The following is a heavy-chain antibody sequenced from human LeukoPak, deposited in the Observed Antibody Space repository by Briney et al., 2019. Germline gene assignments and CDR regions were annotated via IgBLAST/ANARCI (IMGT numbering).Heavy chain of an antibody. J-gene: IGHJ4*02. CDR2: INHSGST. Sequence: PSETLSLTCAVYGGSFSGYYWSWIRQPPGKGLEWIGEINHSGSTNYNPSLKSRVTTSVDTSKNQFSLKLSSVTAADTAVYYCARRGSGSFTNWGQGTLVTVSS. D-gene: IGHD1-26*01. CDR3: ARRGSGSFTN. CDR1: GGSFSGYY. V-gene: IGHV4-34*01.